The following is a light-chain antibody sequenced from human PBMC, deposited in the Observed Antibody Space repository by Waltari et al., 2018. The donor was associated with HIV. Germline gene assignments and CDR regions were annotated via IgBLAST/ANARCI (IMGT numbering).Light chain of an antibody. CDR2: EVS. V-gene: IGLV2-23*02. CDR1: SSEVRSYNL. J-gene: IGLJ2*01. CDR3: CSYAGSSTLV. Sequence: QSARTQPASEAGSAGQPITIPGTGTSSEVRSYNLGSWYQQHPGKAPKLMFYEVSKRPSGFSNRFSGSKSVNTASLTISGLHAEDEADYYCCSYAGSSTLVFGGGTKLTVL.